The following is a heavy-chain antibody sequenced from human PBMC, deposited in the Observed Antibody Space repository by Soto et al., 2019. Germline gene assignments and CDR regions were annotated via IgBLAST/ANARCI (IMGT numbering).Heavy chain of an antibody. D-gene: IGHD3-22*01. J-gene: IGHJ3*02. CDR1: GYTFTSYG. Sequence: ASVKVSCKASGYTFTSYGISWVRQAPGQGLEWMGWISAYNGNTNYAQKLQGRVTMTTDTSTSTAYMELRSLRSGDTAVYYCARGRHDSILGGAFDIWGQGTMVTVSS. CDR2: ISAYNGNT. V-gene: IGHV1-18*01. CDR3: ARGRHDSILGGAFDI.